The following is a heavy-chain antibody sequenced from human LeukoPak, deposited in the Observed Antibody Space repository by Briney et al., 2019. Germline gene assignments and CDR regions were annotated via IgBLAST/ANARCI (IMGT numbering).Heavy chain of an antibody. CDR3: ARSPGGGFVLVVGATRLFDY. J-gene: IGHJ4*02. CDR1: GGSFSGYY. D-gene: IGHD2-15*01. CDR2: XXXXGST. Sequence: QPSETLSLTCAVYGGSFSGYYWSWIRQPPGKGLXXXXXXXXXGSTNYNPSLKSRVTISLDTSKNQFSLKLSSVTAADTAVYFCARSPGGGFVLVVGATRLFDYWGQGTLVTVSS. V-gene: IGHV4-34*01.